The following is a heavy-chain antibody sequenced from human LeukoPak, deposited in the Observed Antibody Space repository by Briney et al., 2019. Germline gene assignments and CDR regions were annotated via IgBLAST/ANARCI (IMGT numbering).Heavy chain of an antibody. Sequence: GGSLRLSCAASGFTFDDYAMHWVRQAPGKGLEWVSGISWNSGSIGYADSVKGRFTISRDNAKNSLYLQMNSLRAEDTALYYCAKDRDGDLWAPFDYWGQGTLVTVSS. CDR2: ISWNSGSI. J-gene: IGHJ4*02. CDR1: GFTFDDYA. CDR3: AKDRDGDLWAPFDY. V-gene: IGHV3-9*01. D-gene: IGHD4-17*01.